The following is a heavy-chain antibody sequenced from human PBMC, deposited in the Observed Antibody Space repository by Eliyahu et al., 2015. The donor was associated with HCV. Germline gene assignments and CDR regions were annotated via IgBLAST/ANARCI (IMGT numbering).Heavy chain of an antibody. V-gene: IGHV5-51*01. CDR3: ARLHPHQDIVVVVAVGGSGFDI. J-gene: IGHJ3*02. D-gene: IGHD2-15*01. Sequence: EVQLVQSGAEVKKPGESLKISCKGSGYSFTSYWXGWVPQMPGKGLXWMGIIYPGDSDTRYSPSFQGQVTISADKSISTAYLQWSSLKASDTAMYYCARLHPHQDIVVVVAVGGSGFDIWGQGTMVTVSS. CDR2: IYPGDSDT. CDR1: GYSFTSYW.